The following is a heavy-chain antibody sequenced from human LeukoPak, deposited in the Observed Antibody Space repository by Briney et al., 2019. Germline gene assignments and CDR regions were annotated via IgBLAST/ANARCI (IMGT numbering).Heavy chain of an antibody. J-gene: IGHJ4*02. Sequence: SVKVSCKASGGTFSSYAISCVRQAPGQGLEWMGGIIPIFGTANYAQKFQGRVTITADKSTSTAYMELSSLRSEDTAVYYCASKDYDILTGYFYADYWGQGTLVTVSS. CDR1: GGTFSSYA. V-gene: IGHV1-69*06. CDR2: IIPIFGTA. D-gene: IGHD3-9*01. CDR3: ASKDYDILTGYFYADY.